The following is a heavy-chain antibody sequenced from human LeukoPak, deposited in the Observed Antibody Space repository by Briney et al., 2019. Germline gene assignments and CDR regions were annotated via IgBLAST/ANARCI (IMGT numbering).Heavy chain of an antibody. Sequence: PSETLSLTCTVSGYSISSGYYWGWIRQPPGKGLEWIGGIYHSGSTYYNPSLKSRVTISVDTSKNQFSLKLWSVTAADTAVYYCARVNYDSSLTGYYYMDVWAKGTTVSVSS. CDR2: IYHSGST. V-gene: IGHV4-38-2*02. D-gene: IGHD3-22*01. J-gene: IGHJ6*03. CDR1: GYSISSGYY. CDR3: ARVNYDSSLTGYYYMDV.